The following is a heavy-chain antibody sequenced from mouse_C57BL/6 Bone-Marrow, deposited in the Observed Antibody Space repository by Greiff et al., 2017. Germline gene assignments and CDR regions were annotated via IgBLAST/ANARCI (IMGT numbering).Heavy chain of an antibody. CDR3: ARWDDYGWCAY. CDR1: GYTFTDYN. V-gene: IGHV1-18*01. J-gene: IGHJ3*01. CDR2: INPNNGGT. Sequence: VQLKESGPELVKPGASVKIPCKASGYTFTDYNMDWVKQSHGKSLEWIGDINPNNGGTIYNQKFKGKATLTVDKSSSTAYMERRSLTSEDTAVYYCARWDDYGWCAYWGQGTLVTVSA. D-gene: IGHD2-4*01.